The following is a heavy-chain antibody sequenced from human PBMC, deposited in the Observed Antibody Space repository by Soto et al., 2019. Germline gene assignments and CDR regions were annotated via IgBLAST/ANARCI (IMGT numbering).Heavy chain of an antibody. V-gene: IGHV3-23*01. CDR3: ASSKDGERD. D-gene: IGHD3-10*01. CDR1: GFTLSAYG. J-gene: IGHJ4*02. Sequence: ELQVLESGGGLVQPGGSLRLTCAASGFTLSAYGTSWVRQAPGKGLEWVSFVSGSGDSTYYTDSVKGRFTISRDSSKNTDCLQMNSLRAEATAVYYCASSKDGERDWGQGTLVTV. CDR2: VSGSGDST.